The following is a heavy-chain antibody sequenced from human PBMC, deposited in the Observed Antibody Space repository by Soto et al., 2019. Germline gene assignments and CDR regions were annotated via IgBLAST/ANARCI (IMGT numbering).Heavy chain of an antibody. V-gene: IGHV3-13*01. Sequence: GGSLRLSCAASGFTFSSYDMHWVRQATGKGLEWVSAIGTAGDTYYPGSVKGRFTISRENAKNSLYLQMNSLRAEDTAVYYCARVPRTYDFWSGYSSGKQREYGMDVWGQGTTVTVSS. CDR3: ARVPRTYDFWSGYSSGKQREYGMDV. CDR1: GFTFSSYD. J-gene: IGHJ6*02. D-gene: IGHD3-3*01. CDR2: IGTAGDT.